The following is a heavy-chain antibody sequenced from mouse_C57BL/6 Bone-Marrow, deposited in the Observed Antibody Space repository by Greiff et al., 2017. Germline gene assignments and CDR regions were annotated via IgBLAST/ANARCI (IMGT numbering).Heavy chain of an antibody. D-gene: IGHD1-1*01. CDR3: ARMGFTTVVATDY. CDR1: GYTFTSYG. Sequence: VQLQQSGAELARPGASVKLSCKASGYTFTSYGISWVKQRTGPGLEWIGEIYPRSGNTYYNEKFKGKATLTADKSSSTAYMELRSLTSEDSAVYFCARMGFTTVVATDYWGQGTTLTVSS. CDR2: IYPRSGNT. J-gene: IGHJ2*01. V-gene: IGHV1-81*01.